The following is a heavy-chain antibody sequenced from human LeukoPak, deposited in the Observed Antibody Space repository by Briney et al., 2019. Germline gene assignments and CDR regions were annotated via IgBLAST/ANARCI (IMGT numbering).Heavy chain of an antibody. V-gene: IGHV5-10-1*01. CDR2: IDPSDSYT. CDR3: ARVQRGYSYGPYYFDY. J-gene: IGHJ4*02. D-gene: IGHD5-18*01. CDR1: GYSFTSYW. Sequence: GESLRISCKGSGYSFTSYWISWVRQMPGKGLEWMGRIDPSDSYTNYSPSFQGHVTISADKSISTAYLQWSSLKASDTATYYCARVQRGYSYGPYYFDYWGQGTLVTVSS.